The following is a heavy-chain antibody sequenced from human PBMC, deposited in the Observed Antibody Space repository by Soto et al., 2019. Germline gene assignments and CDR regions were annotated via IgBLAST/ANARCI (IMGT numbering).Heavy chain of an antibody. Sequence: SETLSLTCTVSGGSISSYYWSWIRQPPGKGLEWIGYIYYSGSTNYNPSLKSRVTISVVTSKNQFSLKLSSVTAADTAVYYCARGLISDFWSGRYYYYYLDVWGKGTTVTVSS. J-gene: IGHJ6*03. CDR3: ARGLISDFWSGRYYYYYLDV. D-gene: IGHD3-3*01. CDR2: IYYSGST. V-gene: IGHV4-59*01. CDR1: GGSISSYY.